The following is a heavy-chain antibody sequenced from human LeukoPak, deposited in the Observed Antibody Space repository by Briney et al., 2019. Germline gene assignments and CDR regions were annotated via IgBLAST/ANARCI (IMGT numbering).Heavy chain of an antibody. D-gene: IGHD2-15*01. V-gene: IGHV1-2*02. Sequence: ASVKVSCKASGYTFTGYYMHWVRQAPGQGLKWMGWINPNSGGTNYAQKFQGRVTMTRDTSISTAYMELSRLRSDDTAVYYCARDIVVVVAAENWFDPWGQGTLVTVSS. CDR1: GYTFTGYY. CDR2: INPNSGGT. CDR3: ARDIVVVVAAENWFDP. J-gene: IGHJ5*02.